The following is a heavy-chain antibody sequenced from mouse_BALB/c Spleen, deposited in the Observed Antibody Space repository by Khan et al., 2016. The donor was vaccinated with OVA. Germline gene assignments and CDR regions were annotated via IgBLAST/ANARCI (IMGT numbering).Heavy chain of an antibody. CDR2: IWGDGNT. J-gene: IGHJ4*01. CDR1: GFSLTSYG. V-gene: IGHV2-3*01. Sequence: QVQLKQSGSGLVAPPQSLSITCTVSGFSLTSYGVSWVRQPPGKGLEWLGVIWGDGNTNFHSALRSRLSISKDNSKSQVFLKLNSLQTDDTATYYCAKDRGYYAVDYWGQGTSVTVSS. CDR3: AKDRGYYAVDY.